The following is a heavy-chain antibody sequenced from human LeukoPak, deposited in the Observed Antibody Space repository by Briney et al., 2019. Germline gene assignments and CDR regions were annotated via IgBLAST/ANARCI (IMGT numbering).Heavy chain of an antibody. CDR1: GFTFSRYA. CDR2: ISGSGGST. D-gene: IGHD2-2*02. CDR3: ARGGYCSSSSCYNSDAFDI. V-gene: IGHV3-23*01. J-gene: IGHJ3*02. Sequence: GGSLRLSCAASGFTFSRYAMIWVRQAPGKGLDWVSAISGSGGSTYYADSVKGRFTISRDNSKNTLYLQMNSLRVEDTAIYYCARGGYCSSSSCYNSDAFDIWGQGTMVTVSS.